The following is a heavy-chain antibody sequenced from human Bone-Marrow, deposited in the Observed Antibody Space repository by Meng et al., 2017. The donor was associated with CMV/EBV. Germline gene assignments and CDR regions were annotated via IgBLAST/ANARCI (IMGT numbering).Heavy chain of an antibody. CDR2: ISYDGSNK. Sequence: GESLKISCAASGFTFSSYAMHWVRQAPGKGLEWVAVISYDGSNKYYADSVKGRFTISRDNSKNTLYLQMNSLRAEDTAVYYCARDVPPDGMDVWGQGTTVTVSS. CDR3: ARDVPPDGMDV. J-gene: IGHJ6*02. CDR1: GFTFSSYA. V-gene: IGHV3-30-3*01.